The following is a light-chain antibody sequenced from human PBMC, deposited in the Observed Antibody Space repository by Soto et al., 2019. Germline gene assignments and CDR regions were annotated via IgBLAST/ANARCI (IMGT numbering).Light chain of an antibody. CDR3: SSYTSSTTLV. Sequence: QSALTQPASVSGSPGQSITISCAGTSSDVGGYNFVSWYQQHPGKAPKLMIFEVSNRPSGVSNRFSASTSGNTASLTISGLQAEDEAHYYCSSYTSSTTLVFGGGTKVTVL. J-gene: IGLJ2*01. CDR2: EVS. V-gene: IGLV2-14*01. CDR1: SSDVGGYNF.